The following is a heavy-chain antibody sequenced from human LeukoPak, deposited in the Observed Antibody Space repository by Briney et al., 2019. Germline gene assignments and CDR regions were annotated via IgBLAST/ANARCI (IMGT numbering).Heavy chain of an antibody. Sequence: SLTVSCKASGGTFSSYAISWVRQAPGQGLEWMGGIIPIFGTANYAQKFQGRVTITADESTSTAYMELSSLRSEDTPVYYCASKHDYGGNSGADYWGQGTLVTVSS. CDR1: GGTFSSYA. CDR2: IIPIFGTA. CDR3: ASKHDYGGNSGADY. D-gene: IGHD4-23*01. V-gene: IGHV1-69*13. J-gene: IGHJ4*02.